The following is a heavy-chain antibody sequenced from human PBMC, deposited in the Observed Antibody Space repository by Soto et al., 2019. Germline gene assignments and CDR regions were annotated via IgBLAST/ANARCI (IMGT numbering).Heavy chain of an antibody. CDR3: ARESEDLTSNFDY. CDR2: ISSTTNYI. Sequence: GSLLLACAASGFTFTRYGMNWVRQAPGKGLEWVSSISSTTNYIYYGDSMKGRFTISRDNAKNSLYLEMNSLRAEDTAVYYCARESEDLTSNFDYWGQGTLVTVYS. J-gene: IGHJ4*02. V-gene: IGHV3-21*06. CDR1: GFTFTRYG.